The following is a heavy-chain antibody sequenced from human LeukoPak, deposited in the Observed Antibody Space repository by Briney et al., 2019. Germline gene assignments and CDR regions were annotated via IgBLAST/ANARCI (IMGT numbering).Heavy chain of an antibody. CDR1: GFTFSSYA. V-gene: IGHV3-23*01. Sequence: GGSLRLSCAASGFTFSSYAMSWVRQAPGKGLEWVSAISGSGGSTYYADSVKGRFTISRDNSKNTLYLQMNSLSADDTAVYYCAKDGTVYYYGMDVWGQGTTVTVSS. D-gene: IGHD1-26*01. CDR3: AKDGTVYYYGMDV. CDR2: ISGSGGST. J-gene: IGHJ6*02.